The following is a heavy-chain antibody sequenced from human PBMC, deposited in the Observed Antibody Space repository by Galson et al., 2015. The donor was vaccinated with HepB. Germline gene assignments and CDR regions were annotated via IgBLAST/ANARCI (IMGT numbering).Heavy chain of an antibody. D-gene: IGHD5-18*01. J-gene: IGHJ4*02. CDR3: ASPAVDTAMVSWWETISRFDY. Sequence: SLRLSCAASGFTVSSNYMSWVRQAPGKGLEWVSVIYSGGSTYYADSVKDRFTISRDNSKNTLYLQMNSLRAEDTAVYYCASPAVDTAMVSWWETISRFDYWGQGTLVTVSS. CDR1: GFTVSSNY. V-gene: IGHV3-66*02. CDR2: IYSGGST.